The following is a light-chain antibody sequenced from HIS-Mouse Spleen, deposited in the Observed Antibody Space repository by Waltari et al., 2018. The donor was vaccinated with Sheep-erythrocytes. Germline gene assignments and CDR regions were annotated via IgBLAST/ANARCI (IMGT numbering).Light chain of an antibody. J-gene: IGLJ1*01. Sequence: QSALTQPASVSGSPGQSITISCTGTSSHGGSYNLVSWYQQHPGKAPKLMIYDVSKRPSGVPDRFSGSKSGNTASLTISGLQAEDEADYYCCSYAGSYNHVFATGTKVTVL. CDR3: CSYAGSYNHV. CDR2: DVS. CDR1: SSHGGSYNL. V-gene: IGLV2-23*02.